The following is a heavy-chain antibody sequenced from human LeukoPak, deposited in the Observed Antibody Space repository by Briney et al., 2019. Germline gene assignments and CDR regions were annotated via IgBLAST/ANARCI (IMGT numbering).Heavy chain of an antibody. CDR1: GXSISSGGYY. D-gene: IGHD4-17*01. CDR3: ARTTTVTTVFDY. CDR2: IYYSGST. V-gene: IGHV4-31*03. Sequence: SETLSLTCTVSGXSISSGGYYWSWIRQHPGKGLEWIGYIYYSGSTYYNPSLKSRVTISVDTSKNQFSLKLSSVTAADTAVYYCARTTTVTTVFDYWGQGTLVTVSS. J-gene: IGHJ4*02.